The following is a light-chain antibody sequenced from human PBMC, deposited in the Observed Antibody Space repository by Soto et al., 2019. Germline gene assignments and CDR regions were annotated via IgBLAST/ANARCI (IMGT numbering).Light chain of an antibody. CDR3: QQYGSSPSIT. CDR2: GAS. CDR1: QSVSSD. V-gene: IGKV3-20*01. J-gene: IGKJ5*01. Sequence: EIGMTQSPATLSVSPGERATLSCRASQSVSSDLAWYHQKPGQAPRLLIYGASSRATGTPDRFSGSGSGADFTLTISRLEPEDFAVYYCQQYGSSPSITFGQGTRLEI.